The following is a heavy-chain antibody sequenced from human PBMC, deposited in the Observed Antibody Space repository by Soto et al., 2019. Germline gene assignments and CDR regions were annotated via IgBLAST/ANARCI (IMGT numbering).Heavy chain of an antibody. CDR1: GFTSRSYS. CDR2: ISSSNRTI. CDR3: AREGWPLLQTGMDV. V-gene: IGHV3-48*02. J-gene: IGHJ6*02. Sequence: XGSLRLSCSAAGFTSRSYSMNWVRQAPGKGLEWVSYISSSNRTINYADSVKGRFIISRDNAKNSLYLQMHSLRDEDTAVYYCAREGWPLLQTGMDVWGQGPTVTVSS. D-gene: IGHD2-15*01.